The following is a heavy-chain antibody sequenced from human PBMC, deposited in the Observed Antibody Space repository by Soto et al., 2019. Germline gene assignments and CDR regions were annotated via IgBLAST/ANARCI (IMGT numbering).Heavy chain of an antibody. V-gene: IGHV3-11*01. CDR1: GFTFSDYY. Sequence: GGSLRLSCAASGFTFSDYYMSWIRQAPGKGLEWVSYISSSGSTIYYADSVEGRFTISRDNAKNSLYLQMNSLRAEDTAVYYCARDPSIAVAGIDAFDIWGQGTMVTVSS. CDR3: ARDPSIAVAGIDAFDI. D-gene: IGHD6-19*01. CDR2: ISSSGSTI. J-gene: IGHJ3*02.